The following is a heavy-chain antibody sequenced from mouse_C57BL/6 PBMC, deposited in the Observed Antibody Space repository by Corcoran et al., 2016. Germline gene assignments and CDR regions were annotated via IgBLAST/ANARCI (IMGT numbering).Heavy chain of an antibody. D-gene: IGHD1-1*01. CDR1: GFSLSTSGMG. CDR2: IYWDDDK. V-gene: IGHV8-12*01. J-gene: IGHJ1*03. CDR3: ARSGLGYYYGSSYPYWYFDV. Sequence: QVTLKESGPGILQSSQTLSLTCSFSGFSLSTSGMGVSWIRQPSGKGLEWLAHIYWDDDKRYNPSLKSRLTISKDTSRNQVFLKITSVDTADTATDYCARSGLGYYYGSSYPYWYFDVWGTGTTVTVSS.